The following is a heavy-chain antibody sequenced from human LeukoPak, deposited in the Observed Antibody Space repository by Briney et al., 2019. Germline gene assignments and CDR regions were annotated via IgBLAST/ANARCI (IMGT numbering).Heavy chain of an antibody. J-gene: IGHJ6*03. CDR3: TTGSYYDSSGYYYYYYYMDV. V-gene: IGHV3-15*01. Sequence: GGSLRLSCAASGFTFSNAWMSWVRQAPGKGLEWVGRIKSKTDGGTTDYAAPVKGRFTISRDDSKNTLYLQMNSLKTEDTAVYYCTTGSYYDSSGYYYYYYYMDVWGKGTTVTVPS. CDR2: IKSKTDGGTT. D-gene: IGHD3-22*01. CDR1: GFTFSNAW.